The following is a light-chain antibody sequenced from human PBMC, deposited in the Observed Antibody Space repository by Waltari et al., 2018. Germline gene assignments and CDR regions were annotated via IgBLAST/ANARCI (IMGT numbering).Light chain of an antibody. Sequence: VLTQSPATLSLSPGERATLSCRASQSVSGYFAWYQQKPGQAPGLLIYDGANRATGIPPRFSGSGSGTDCTLTISSLEPEDFAVYYCQHRNHWPPLFTFGPGTKVVF. CDR3: QHRNHWPPLFT. V-gene: IGKV3-11*01. CDR1: QSVSGY. CDR2: DGA. J-gene: IGKJ3*01.